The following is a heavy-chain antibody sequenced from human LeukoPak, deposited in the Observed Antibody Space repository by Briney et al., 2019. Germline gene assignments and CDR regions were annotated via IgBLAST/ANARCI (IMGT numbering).Heavy chain of an antibody. V-gene: IGHV3-21*01. CDR3: ARDPPYYDSSGYYGGFDR. CDR1: GFSFSSYS. D-gene: IGHD3-22*01. J-gene: IGHJ4*02. CDR2: ISSNSSYI. Sequence: PGGSLRLSCAASGFSFSSYSMNWVRQAPGKGLEWVSSISSNSSYIYYADSVRGRFTISRDNTKNSLSLQMTSLRVEDTAVYYCARDPPYYDSSGYYGGFDRWGQGSLVTVSS.